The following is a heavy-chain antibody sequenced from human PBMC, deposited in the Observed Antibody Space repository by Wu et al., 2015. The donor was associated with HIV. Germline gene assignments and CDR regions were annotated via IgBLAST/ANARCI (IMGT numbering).Heavy chain of an antibody. Sequence: QVQLVQSGAEVKKPGASMRVSCQASGYSFTASYLHWVRQAPGKGFEWMGWIGGNRGESHSAQRFRDRFTMTRDTSTNTAYMELTRLTSDDTALYYCARLSLRRFGXLFSGADYWGREHWSPSPQ. D-gene: IGHD3-10*01. CDR1: GYSFTASY. V-gene: IGHV1-2*02. CDR3: ARLSLRRFGXLFSGADY. J-gene: IGHJ4*02. CDR2: IGGNRGES.